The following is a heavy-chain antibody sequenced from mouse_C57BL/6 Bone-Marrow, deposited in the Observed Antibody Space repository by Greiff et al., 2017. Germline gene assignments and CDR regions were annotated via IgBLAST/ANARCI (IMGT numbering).Heavy chain of an antibody. CDR1: GYNIKDYY. J-gene: IGHJ4*01. CDR2: IDPEDGDT. CDR3: TAPYDSNGDYYAIDY. V-gene: IGHV14-1*01. D-gene: IGHD2-3*01. Sequence: VQLKESGAELVRPGASVKLSCTASGYNIKDYYMHWVKQRPEQGLEWIGRIDPEDGDTEYAPKFQGKATMTADTSSNTAYLQLSSLTSEDTAVYYCTAPYDSNGDYYAIDYWGQGTSVTVSS.